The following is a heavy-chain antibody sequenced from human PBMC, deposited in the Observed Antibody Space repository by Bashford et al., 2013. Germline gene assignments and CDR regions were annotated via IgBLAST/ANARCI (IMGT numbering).Heavy chain of an antibody. D-gene: IGHD6-6*01. V-gene: IGHV1-18*01. CDR3: ARGNGQLGS. CDR2: ISAYNGNT. Sequence: ASVKVSCKASGYIFTSYYLHWVRQAPGLGLEWVGWISAYNGNTNYAQNLQGRVTMTTDTSTSTAYMELRSLRSDDTALYYCARGNGQLGSWGQGTLVTVSS. CDR1: GYIFTSYY. J-gene: IGHJ4*02.